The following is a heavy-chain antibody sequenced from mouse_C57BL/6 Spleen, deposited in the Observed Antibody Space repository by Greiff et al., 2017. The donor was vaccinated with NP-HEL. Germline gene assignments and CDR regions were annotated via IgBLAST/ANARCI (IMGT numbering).Heavy chain of an antibody. D-gene: IGHD1-1*01. CDR2: IRLKSDNYAT. CDR1: GFTFSNYW. Sequence: EVKLVESGGGLVQPGGSMKLSCVASGFTFSNYWMNWVRQSPEKGLEWVAQIRLKSDNYATHYAESVKGRFTISRDDSKSSVYLQMNNLRAEDTGIYYCVPYYYGSSHDYWGQGTTLTVSS. CDR3: VPYYYGSSHDY. V-gene: IGHV6-3*01. J-gene: IGHJ2*01.